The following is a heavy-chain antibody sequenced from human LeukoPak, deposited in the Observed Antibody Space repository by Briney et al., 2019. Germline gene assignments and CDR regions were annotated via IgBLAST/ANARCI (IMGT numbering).Heavy chain of an antibody. J-gene: IGHJ4*02. V-gene: IGHV5-10-1*01. CDR1: GYSFTSYW. CDR3: ARHKTAYQSLLFL. Sequence: HGESLKISCKGSGYSFTSYWISWVRQMPGKGLEWMGRIDPSDSYTNYSPSFQGHVTISADKSISTAYLQWSSLKASDTAMYYCARHKTAYQSLLFLWGQGTLVTDSS. CDR2: IDPSDSYT. D-gene: IGHD2-2*01.